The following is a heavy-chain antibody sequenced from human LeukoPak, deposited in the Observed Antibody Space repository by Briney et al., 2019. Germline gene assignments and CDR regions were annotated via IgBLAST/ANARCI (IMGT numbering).Heavy chain of an antibody. CDR3: ARGPFTMINY. V-gene: IGHV4-38-2*02. D-gene: IGHD3-22*01. Sequence: SETLSLTCTVTGDSLSSGYFWGWIRQPPGKGLEWIGSIHRDGRTYHNPSLQSRVTISVDTSKNQFSLKMSSVTAADTAVYYCARGPFTMINYWGQGTLVTVSS. CDR1: GDSLSSGYF. J-gene: IGHJ4*02. CDR2: IHRDGRT.